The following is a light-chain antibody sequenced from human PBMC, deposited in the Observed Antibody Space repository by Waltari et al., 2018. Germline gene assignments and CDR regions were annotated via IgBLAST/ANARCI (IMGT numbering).Light chain of an antibody. CDR1: NIERKS. Sequence: SYVLTQPPSVSVAPGETARITCGGNNIERKSVNWYRQRPGKAPVVVISYDNDRAAGIPERFSGSNSGNTATLTISRVEAGDEADYYCQVWDANTDPGVFGTGTEVTVL. CDR3: QVWDANTDPGV. CDR2: YDN. J-gene: IGLJ1*01. V-gene: IGLV3-21*01.